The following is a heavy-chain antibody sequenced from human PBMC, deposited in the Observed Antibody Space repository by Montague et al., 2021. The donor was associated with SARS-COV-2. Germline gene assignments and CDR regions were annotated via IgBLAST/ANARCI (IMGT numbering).Heavy chain of an antibody. CDR2: IYSSGST. Sequence: TLFLTCTVSGGSIRSGSYYWSWIRQPAGKGLEWIGRIYSSGSTNYNPSLKSRVTMSVDTSKNQFSLEVSSVTAADTAVYYCARDYGDYSYYYGLDVWGQGTTVTVSS. D-gene: IGHD4-17*01. CDR1: GGSIRSGSYY. J-gene: IGHJ6*02. V-gene: IGHV4-61*02. CDR3: ARDYGDYSYYYGLDV.